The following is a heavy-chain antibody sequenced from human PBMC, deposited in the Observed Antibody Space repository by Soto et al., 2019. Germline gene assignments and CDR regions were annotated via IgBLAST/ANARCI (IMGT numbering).Heavy chain of an antibody. J-gene: IGHJ3*02. D-gene: IGHD6-6*01. CDR3: AHRRARTAGRDDAYDI. CDR2: IYWDDNN. V-gene: IGHV2-5*02. Sequence: QITLKESGPTLVKPTQTLTLTCIFSGFSLSTNGEGVGWIRQPPGKSLEWLALIYWDDNNPYSPSLKSRLTITKDTSKHQVLLTMTNMDPVDTDTYYCAHRRARTAGRDDAYDIWGQGTMVTVSS. CDR1: GFSLSTNGEG.